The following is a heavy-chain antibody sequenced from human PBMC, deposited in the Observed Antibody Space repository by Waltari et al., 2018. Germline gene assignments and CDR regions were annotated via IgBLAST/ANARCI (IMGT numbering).Heavy chain of an antibody. V-gene: IGHV5-51*03. CDR3: ARSMRGQWLPTGDFDY. Sequence: VQLVQSGAEVKKPGESLKISCKGSGYSFTSYWIGWVRQMPGKGLEWMGIIYPGDSDTRYSPSFQGQVTISADKSISTAYLQWSSLKASDTAMYYCARSMRGQWLPTGDFDYWGQGTLVTVSS. CDR1: GYSFTSYW. CDR2: IYPGDSDT. J-gene: IGHJ4*02. D-gene: IGHD6-19*01.